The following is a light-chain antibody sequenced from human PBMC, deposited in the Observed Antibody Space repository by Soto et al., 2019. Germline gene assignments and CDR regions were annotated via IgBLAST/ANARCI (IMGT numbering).Light chain of an antibody. CDR2: AAS. V-gene: IGKV1-39*01. Sequence: QMAQSPSSRRASVGDTVNLNCRASQSISSYLNWYQQKKGKAPKFMIYAASSLQSGVPSRFSGSGSGTDVTLTISSLQPEDFATYYCQQSYSTPITFGQGTRLEIK. CDR3: QQSYSTPIT. J-gene: IGKJ5*01. CDR1: QSISSY.